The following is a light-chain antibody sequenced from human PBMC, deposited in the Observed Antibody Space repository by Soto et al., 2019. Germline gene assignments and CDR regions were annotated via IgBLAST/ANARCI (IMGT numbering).Light chain of an antibody. J-gene: IGKJ2*01. CDR3: QQYNSYSYT. CDR1: QSISSG. V-gene: IGKV1-5*01. CDR2: DAS. Sequence: DIRMTQSPSTRSASVGDRVTITCRASQSISSGLAWYQQKPGKAPKLLIYDASSLESGVPSRFSGSGSGTEFTLTISSLQPDDFATYYCQQYNSYSYTFGQGTKLEIK.